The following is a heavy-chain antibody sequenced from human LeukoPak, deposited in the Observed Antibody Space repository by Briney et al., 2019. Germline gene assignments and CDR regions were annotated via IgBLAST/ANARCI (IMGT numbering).Heavy chain of an antibody. Sequence: GGSLRLSCAASGFTFSSYSMNWVRQAPGKGLEWVSSISSSSSYIYYADSVKGRFTISRDNAKNSLYLQMNSLRAEDTAVYYCARVRYSSSWIFDYWGQGTLVTVSS. V-gene: IGHV3-21*01. D-gene: IGHD6-13*01. CDR3: ARVRYSSSWIFDY. CDR2: ISSSSSYI. J-gene: IGHJ4*02. CDR1: GFTFSSYS.